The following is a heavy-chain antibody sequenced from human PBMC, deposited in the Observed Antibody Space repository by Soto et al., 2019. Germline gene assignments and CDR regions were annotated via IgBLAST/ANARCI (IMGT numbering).Heavy chain of an antibody. Sequence: QVQLQESGPGLVKPSQTLSLTCTVSVGSISSGDYYWSWIRQPPGKGLEWLGYIYYSGSTYYNPSLKSRVTISVDTSKKQFSLKLSSVTAADTAVYYCAREETNFGGSRGFDPWGKRTLVTVSS. CDR1: VGSISSGDYY. CDR2: IYYSGST. J-gene: IGHJ5*02. D-gene: IGHD2-15*01. CDR3: AREETNFGGSRGFDP. V-gene: IGHV4-30-4*01.